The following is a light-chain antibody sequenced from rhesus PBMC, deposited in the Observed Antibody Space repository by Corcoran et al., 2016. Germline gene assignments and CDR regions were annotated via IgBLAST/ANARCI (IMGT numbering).Light chain of an antibody. J-gene: IGKJ2*01. CDR2: AAC. CDR3: QQGYSTPYS. Sequence: DIQMSQSPSSLSASVGDKVTITCRASQGISNSLAWYQQKPGKAPKLLIYAACTLERGVPSRLSGSRSGTDFPLTIRSLQPEDFSTYYCQQGYSTPYSFCQGTKVAIK. V-gene: IGKV1-33*02. CDR1: QGISNS.